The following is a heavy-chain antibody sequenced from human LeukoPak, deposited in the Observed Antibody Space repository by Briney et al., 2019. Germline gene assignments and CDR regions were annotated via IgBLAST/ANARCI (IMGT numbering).Heavy chain of an antibody. V-gene: IGHV3-30*04. J-gene: IGHJ4*02. CDR3: ARVPTIFGPTYYFDY. D-gene: IGHD3-3*01. CDR1: GFTFSSYA. Sequence: PGGSLRLSCAASGFTFSSYAMHWVRQAPGKGLEWVAVISYDGSNKYYADSVKGRFTISRDNAKNSLYLQMNSLRAEDTALYYCARVPTIFGPTYYFDYWGQGTLVTVSS. CDR2: ISYDGSNK.